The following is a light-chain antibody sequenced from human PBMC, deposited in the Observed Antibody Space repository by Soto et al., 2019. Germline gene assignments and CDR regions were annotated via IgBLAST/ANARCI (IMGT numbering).Light chain of an antibody. CDR2: WGF. V-gene: IGKV4-1*01. CDR3: HQYYGSPPRT. J-gene: IGKJ1*01. CDR1: QSVLYSSNNKNY. Sequence: DIVMTQSPDSLAVSLGERATINCKSSQSVLYSSNNKNYLAWYQQKPGQSPKLLISWGFIRESGVPDRFSGSESGTDFTLTISSLQAEDVAVYYCHQYYGSPPRTFGQGTKVEIK.